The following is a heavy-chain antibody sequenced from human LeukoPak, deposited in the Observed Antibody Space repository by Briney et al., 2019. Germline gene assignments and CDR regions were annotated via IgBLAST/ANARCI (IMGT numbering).Heavy chain of an antibody. CDR2: ISNDGNTK. Sequence: PGGSLRLSCAASGFTFSSYAMHWVRQAPGKGLEWVALISNDGNTKYYADSVKGRFTISRDNSENTLYLQLNSLRAEDTALYHCARDHGYSSSWYAVDSWGQGTLVTVSS. D-gene: IGHD6-13*01. V-gene: IGHV3-30-3*01. CDR3: ARDHGYSSSWYAVDS. CDR1: GFTFSSYA. J-gene: IGHJ5*01.